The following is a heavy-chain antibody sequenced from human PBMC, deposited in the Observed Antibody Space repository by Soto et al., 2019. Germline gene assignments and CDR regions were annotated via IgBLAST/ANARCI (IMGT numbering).Heavy chain of an antibody. J-gene: IGHJ4*02. Sequence: TGGSLRLSCAASGFTFSDYAMHWIRQAPGKGLEWVAIISYEGSEKCYSDSVKGRFTISRDNSKNTVYLQMSSMTGDDTAVYYCARTYYDFWSGFSDWGQGALVTVSS. CDR2: ISYEGSEK. CDR3: ARTYYDFWSGFSD. D-gene: IGHD3-3*01. CDR1: GFTFSDYA. V-gene: IGHV3-30*03.